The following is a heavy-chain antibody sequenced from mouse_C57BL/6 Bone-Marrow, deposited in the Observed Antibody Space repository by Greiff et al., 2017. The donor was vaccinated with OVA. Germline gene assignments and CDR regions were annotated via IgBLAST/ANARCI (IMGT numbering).Heavy chain of an antibody. CDR3: ARVYY. CDR2: IYPGDGDT. D-gene: IGHD1-1*01. CDR1: GYAFSSYW. J-gene: IGHJ2*01. Sequence: VQRVESGAELVKPGASVEFSCKASGYAFSSYWMNWVKQRPGKGLEWIGQIYPGDGDTNYNGKFKGKATLTADKSSITAYMQLSSLTSEDSAVYFCARVYYWGQGTTLTVSS. V-gene: IGHV1-80*01.